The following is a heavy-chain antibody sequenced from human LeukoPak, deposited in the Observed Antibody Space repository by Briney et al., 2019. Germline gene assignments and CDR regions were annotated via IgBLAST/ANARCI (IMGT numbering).Heavy chain of an antibody. V-gene: IGHV3-7*04. D-gene: IGHD6-13*01. CDR1: GFTFSNSW. CDR2: IKVDGSEK. J-gene: IGHJ5*02. CDR3: ARAYSSPNCFYA. Sequence: GGSLRLSCAASGFTFSNSWMSWVRQAPGKGLEWVANIKVDGSEKYYVDSVKGRFTISRDNAKNSLYLQMNSLRAEDTAVYYCARAYSSPNCFYAWGQGTLVTVSS.